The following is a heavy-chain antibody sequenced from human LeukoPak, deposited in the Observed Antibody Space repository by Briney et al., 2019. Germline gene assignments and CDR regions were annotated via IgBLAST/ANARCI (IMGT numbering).Heavy chain of an antibody. D-gene: IGHD5-18*01. CDR2: IFYSGST. J-gene: IGHJ4*02. V-gene: IGHV4-39*01. CDR3: ARHSGGYSYGYFDY. Sequence: SETLSLTCTASGGSISSSSYYWGWIRQPPGKGLEWIGSIFYSGSTYYNPSLKSRVTISVDTSKNQFSLKLGSVAAADTAVYYCARHSGGYSYGYFDYWGQGTLVTVSS. CDR1: GGSISSSSYY.